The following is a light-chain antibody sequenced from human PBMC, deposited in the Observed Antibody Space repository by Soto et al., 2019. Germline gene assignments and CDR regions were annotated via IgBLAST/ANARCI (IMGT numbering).Light chain of an antibody. CDR1: QSVTTW. CDR2: GAS. V-gene: IGKV1-5*01. Sequence: DIQMTQSPSTLSASVGDRVTITCRASQSVTTWLAWYQQKPGKAPNLLIYGASTLESGVPSRFSGSGSGTEFPLTISSLQSDDFATYYCQQYNDYPWTFGQGTRVDVK. J-gene: IGKJ1*01. CDR3: QQYNDYPWT.